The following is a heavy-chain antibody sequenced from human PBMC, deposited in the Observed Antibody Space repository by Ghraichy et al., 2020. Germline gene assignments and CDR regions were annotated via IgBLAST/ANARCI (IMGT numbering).Heavy chain of an antibody. D-gene: IGHD3-10*01. J-gene: IGHJ4*02. V-gene: IGHV3-23*01. CDR2: ISGSGAGT. CDR1: GFTFNNYA. Sequence: GGSLRLSCVASGFTFNNYAVSWVRQAPGKGLEWVSGISGSGAGTDYADSVKGRFTISRDNSKNTVYLLMLSPRVEDTAMYYCAKDVADYYYQYNGRVSYFDYWGQGTLVTVS. CDR3: AKDVADYYYQYNGRVSYFDY.